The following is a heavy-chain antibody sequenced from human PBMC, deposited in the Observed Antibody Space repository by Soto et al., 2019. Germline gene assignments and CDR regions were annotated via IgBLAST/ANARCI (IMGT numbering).Heavy chain of an antibody. V-gene: IGHV3-23*01. CDR3: AKALGYCSGGSCYSGPTAEYFQH. CDR2: ISGSGGST. Sequence: PGGSLRLSCAASGFTFSSYAMSWVRQAPGKGLEWVSAISGSGGSTYYADSVKGRFTISRDNSKNTLYLQTNSLRAEDTAVYYCAKALGYCSGGSCYSGPTAEYFQHWGQGTLVTVSS. CDR1: GFTFSSYA. D-gene: IGHD2-15*01. J-gene: IGHJ1*01.